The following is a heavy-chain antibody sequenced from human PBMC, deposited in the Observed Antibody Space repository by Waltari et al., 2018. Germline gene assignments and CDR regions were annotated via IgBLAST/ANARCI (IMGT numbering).Heavy chain of an antibody. CDR2: INHSGST. J-gene: IGHJ4*02. D-gene: IGHD6-13*01. Sequence: QVQLQESGPGLVKPSGTLSLTCAVPGGSISSSNWWSWVRQPPGKGLEWIGEINHSGSTNYNPSLKSRVTISVDTSKNQFSLKLSSVTAADTAVYYCARRDSSSWPFDYWGQGTLVTVSS. CDR1: GGSISSSNW. CDR3: ARRDSSSWPFDY. V-gene: IGHV4-4*02.